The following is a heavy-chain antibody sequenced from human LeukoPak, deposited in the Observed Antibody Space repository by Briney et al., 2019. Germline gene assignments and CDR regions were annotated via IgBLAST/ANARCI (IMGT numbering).Heavy chain of an antibody. D-gene: IGHD2-15*01. Sequence: ASVKVSCKASGYTFTGYYMHWVRQAPGQGLEWMGWINPNSGGTNYAQKFQGRVTTTRDTSISTAYMELRNLRSDDTAVYYCARDLPLGSMGGSAFDLWGQGTLVIVSS. CDR2: INPNSGGT. CDR1: GYTFTGYY. CDR3: ARDLPLGSMGGSAFDL. J-gene: IGHJ4*02. V-gene: IGHV1-2*02.